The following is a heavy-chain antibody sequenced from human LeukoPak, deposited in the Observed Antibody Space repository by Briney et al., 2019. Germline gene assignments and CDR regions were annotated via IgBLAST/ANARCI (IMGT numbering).Heavy chain of an antibody. CDR1: GFTFSSYS. J-gene: IGHJ3*02. D-gene: IGHD6-13*01. CDR2: ISSSSSYI. CDR3: ARDGAAAGNHFGVTDAFDI. Sequence: GGSLRLSCAASGFTFSSYSMNWVRQAPGKGLEWVSSISSSSSYIYYADSVKGRFTISRDNAKDSLYLQMNSLRAEDTAVYYCARDGAAAGNHFGVTDAFDIWGQGTMVTVSS. V-gene: IGHV3-21*01.